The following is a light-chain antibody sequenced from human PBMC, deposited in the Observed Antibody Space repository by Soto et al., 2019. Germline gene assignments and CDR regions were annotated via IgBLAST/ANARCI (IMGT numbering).Light chain of an antibody. CDR3: QHFNDYSGA. CDR1: QSISTY. Sequence: DIQMTQSPSTLSASIGDRVTITFRASQSISTYLAWYQQKPGKAPKLLIYKASSLESGVPSRFSGSGSGTEFTLTISSLQPDDFATYYCQHFNDYSGAFGQGTKVDIK. J-gene: IGKJ1*01. CDR2: KAS. V-gene: IGKV1-5*03.